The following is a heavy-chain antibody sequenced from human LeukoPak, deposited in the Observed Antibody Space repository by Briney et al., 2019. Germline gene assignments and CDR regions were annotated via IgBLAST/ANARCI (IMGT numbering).Heavy chain of an antibody. V-gene: IGHV3-7*03. CDR1: GFTFSSSW. J-gene: IGHJ4*02. Sequence: GGSLRLSCAASGFTFSSSWMSWVRQAPGKGLEWVANIKKDGSETYYVDSVRGRFTISRDNAKDSLYLQMNSLRAEDTAIYYCARGRYSSTTYYFDSWGQGTLVTVSS. D-gene: IGHD6-13*01. CDR3: ARGRYSSTTYYFDS. CDR2: IKKDGSET.